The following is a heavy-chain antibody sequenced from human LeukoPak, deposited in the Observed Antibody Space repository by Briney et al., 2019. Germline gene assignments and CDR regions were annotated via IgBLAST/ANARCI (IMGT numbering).Heavy chain of an antibody. V-gene: IGHV1-3*01. Sequence: ASVTVSCLASGYTFTSYAMHWVSQAPGQRLEGMGWINAGNGKTKYSQTFQGGVTITRDTSVNTAYLDLCSLRSQDTAVYYCARNHRTGYFGGAVFDIWGQGTMVTVSS. J-gene: IGHJ3*02. CDR3: ARNHRTGYFGGAVFDI. D-gene: IGHD3-9*01. CDR1: GYTFTSYA. CDR2: INAGNGKT.